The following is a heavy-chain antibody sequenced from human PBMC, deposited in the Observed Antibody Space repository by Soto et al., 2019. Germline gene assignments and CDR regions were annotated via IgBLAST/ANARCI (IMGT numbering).Heavy chain of an antibody. CDR3: ARDLGNYDSSGYFDY. Sequence: GGSLRLSCAASGFSFSGSSMNWLRLAPGKGLEWIAYTSYVTSRTYYADSVKGRFTISRDNAKSSLYLQMNSLRVEDTAVYYCARDLGNYDSSGYFDYWGLGTQVTVSS. CDR1: GFSFSGSS. J-gene: IGHJ4*02. V-gene: IGHV3-48*04. CDR2: TSYVTSRT. D-gene: IGHD3-22*01.